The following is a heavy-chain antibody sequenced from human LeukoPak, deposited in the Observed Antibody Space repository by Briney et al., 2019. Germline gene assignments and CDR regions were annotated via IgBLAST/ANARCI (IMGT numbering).Heavy chain of an antibody. CDR3: STLLD. V-gene: IGHV3-15*07. CDR2: IKSNSDGGTT. CDR1: GFTFTNAW. Sequence: GGSLRLSCAASGFTFTNAWMNWVRQAPGKGLEWVGRIKSNSDGGTTDYAAPVKGRFTISRDDSKHTVYLQMDSLKIEDTAVYYCSTLLDWGQGALVTVSS. J-gene: IGHJ4*02.